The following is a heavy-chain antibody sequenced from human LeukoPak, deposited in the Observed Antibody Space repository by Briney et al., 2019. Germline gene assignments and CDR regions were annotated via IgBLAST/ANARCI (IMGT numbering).Heavy chain of an antibody. J-gene: IGHJ4*02. Sequence: PSGGSLRLSCAASGFTFSSYGMSWVRQAPGKGLEWVSAISGSGGSTYYADSVKGRFTISRDNSKNTLYLQMNSLRAEDTAVYYCAKYGGTIGFGELSPFDYWGQGTLVTVSS. D-gene: IGHD3-10*01. CDR1: GFTFSSYG. V-gene: IGHV3-23*01. CDR3: AKYGGTIGFGELSPFDY. CDR2: ISGSGGST.